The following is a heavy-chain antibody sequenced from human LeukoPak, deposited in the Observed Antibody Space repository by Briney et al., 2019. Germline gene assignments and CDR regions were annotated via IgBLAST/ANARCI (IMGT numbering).Heavy chain of an antibody. V-gene: IGHV3-23*01. J-gene: IGHJ4*02. Sequence: GFLRLSCASSGFTFRGYVISWGPQGPGKGLEWVSGISGSGSVSYYADSVKGRFSISRDNSKNTLYLQMNSLRAEDTATYYCAKDRALSLRYYFDYWGQGAVVTVSS. D-gene: IGHD2-15*01. CDR1: GFTFRGYV. CDR3: AKDRALSLRYYFDY. CDR2: ISGSGSVS.